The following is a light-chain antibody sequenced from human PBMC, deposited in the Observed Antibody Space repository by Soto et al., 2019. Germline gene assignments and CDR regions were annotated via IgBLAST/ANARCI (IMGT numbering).Light chain of an antibody. CDR3: QHYDNWPHT. J-gene: IGKJ2*01. CDR2: GAS. V-gene: IGKV3-15*01. Sequence: EIVMTQSPATLSVSPGERATLSCRASQSVSGHLAWYQQKPGQAPRLLIYGASTRATDIPARFSGSGSGTEFTLTVSSLQSEDFAVYYCQHYDNWPHTFGQGPKLDIK. CDR1: QSVSGH.